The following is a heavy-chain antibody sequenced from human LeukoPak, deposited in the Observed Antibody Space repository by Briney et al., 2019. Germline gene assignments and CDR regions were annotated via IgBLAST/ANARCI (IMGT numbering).Heavy chain of an antibody. CDR1: GGSISSGGYY. D-gene: IGHD6-13*01. CDR2: IYYGGST. Sequence: SETLSLTCTVSGGSISSGGYYWTWIRQHPGKGLEWIGYIYYGGSTYYNPSLKSRVTISVDTSKNHFSLKLSSLTAADTAVYYCASRTVSSWYYFDYWGQGTLVTVSS. J-gene: IGHJ4*02. V-gene: IGHV4-31*03. CDR3: ASRTVSSWYYFDY.